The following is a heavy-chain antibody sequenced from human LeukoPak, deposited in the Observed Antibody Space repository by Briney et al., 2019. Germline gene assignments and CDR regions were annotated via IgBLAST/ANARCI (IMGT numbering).Heavy chain of an antibody. J-gene: IGHJ4*02. Sequence: GGSLRLSCAASGFTFRDYWMNWVRQAPGKGLEWVASIKQDGSEKYYVDSVKGRFTISRDNAKNSLYLQMNSLRAEDTAVYYCARDGTSIVGSLDYWGQGTLATVSS. CDR3: ARDGTSIVGSLDY. CDR2: IKQDGSEK. CDR1: GFTFRDYW. V-gene: IGHV3-7*05. D-gene: IGHD1-26*01.